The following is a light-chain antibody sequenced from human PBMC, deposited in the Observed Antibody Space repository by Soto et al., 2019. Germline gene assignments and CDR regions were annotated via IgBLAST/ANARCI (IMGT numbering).Light chain of an antibody. J-gene: IGKJ1*01. V-gene: IGKV4-1*01. CDR1: QSVLYRSNNKNY. CDR3: HQYYSNPLT. Sequence: DILMTQSPDSMAVSLGERATINCKSSQSVLYRSNNKNYLAWYQQEPGQPPKLLIYWASTRESGVPDRFSGSGSETDFTLTISSLQAEDVAVYYCHQYYSNPLTFGQGTKVDIK. CDR2: WAS.